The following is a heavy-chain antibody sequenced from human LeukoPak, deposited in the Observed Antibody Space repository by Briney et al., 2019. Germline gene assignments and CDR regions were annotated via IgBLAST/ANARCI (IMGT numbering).Heavy chain of an antibody. J-gene: IGHJ4*02. D-gene: IGHD5-18*01. CDR2: ISYDGSNK. CDR1: GFTFSSYA. CDR3: AKVATAMETSDY. Sequence: GGSLRLSCAASGFTFSSYAMHWVRQAPGKGLEWVTVISYDGSNKYYADSVKGRFTISRDNSKNTLYLQMNSLRAEDTAVYYCAKVATAMETSDYWGQGTLVTVSS. V-gene: IGHV3-30*04.